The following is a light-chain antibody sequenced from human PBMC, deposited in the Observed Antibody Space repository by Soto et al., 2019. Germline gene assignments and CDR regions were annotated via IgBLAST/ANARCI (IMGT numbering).Light chain of an antibody. CDR1: SSDVGAYDF. CDR2: EVS. V-gene: IGLV2-14*03. J-gene: IGLJ1*01. CDR3: SSYXSSSTRV. Sequence: SALTQPASVSGSPGQSITISCTGTSSDVGAYDFVSWYQQHPDKAPKLMIYEVSNRPSGVSNRFSGSKSVNPATLTISGLQAEDEADYYXSSYXSSSTRVFGTGTKVTV.